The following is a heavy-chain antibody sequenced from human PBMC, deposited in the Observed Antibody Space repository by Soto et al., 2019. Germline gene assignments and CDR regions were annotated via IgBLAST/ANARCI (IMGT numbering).Heavy chain of an antibody. J-gene: IGHJ4*02. CDR3: AREMERDGELLYSPDY. D-gene: IGHD3-10*01. CDR1: GDTFSSYA. CDR2: IIPIFGTA. Sequence: SVKVSCKASGDTFSSYAISWVRQAPVQGLEWMGGIIPIFGTANYAQKFQGRVTITADESTSTAYMELSSLRSEDTAVYYCAREMERDGELLYSPDYWGQGTLVTVSS. V-gene: IGHV1-69*13.